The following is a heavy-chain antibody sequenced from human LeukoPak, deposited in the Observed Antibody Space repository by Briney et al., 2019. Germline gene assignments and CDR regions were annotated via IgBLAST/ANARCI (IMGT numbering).Heavy chain of an antibody. J-gene: IGHJ4*02. D-gene: IGHD6-19*01. CDR1: GFTFSGSA. V-gene: IGHV3-73*01. CDR3: TTLAVPASPVVAY. Sequence: AGGSLRLSCAASGFTFSGSAMHGVRQASGEGLEWVGHIRSKPNNYAPEYGASVKGRFTISRDDSKNTAYLQMDSLRTEDTTVYYCTTLAVPASPVVAYWGQGTLVTVSS. CDR2: IRSKPNNYAP.